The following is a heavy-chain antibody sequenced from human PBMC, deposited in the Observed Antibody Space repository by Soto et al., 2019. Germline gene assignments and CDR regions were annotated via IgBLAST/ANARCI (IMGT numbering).Heavy chain of an antibody. Sequence: EVQLLESGGGLVQPGGSLRLSCAASGFTFSSYVMNWVRQAPGKGLGWVLDISASGGSTDYADSVKGRFTISRDNSKNTLYLQMNSLRAEDTAVYYCAKGLGHYYHYAMDVWGQGTTVTVSS. CDR2: ISASGGST. V-gene: IGHV3-23*01. CDR1: GFTFSSYV. CDR3: AKGLGHYYHYAMDV. J-gene: IGHJ6*02. D-gene: IGHD7-27*01.